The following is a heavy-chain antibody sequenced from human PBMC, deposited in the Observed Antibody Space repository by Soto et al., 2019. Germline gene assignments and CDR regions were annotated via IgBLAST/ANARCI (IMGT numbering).Heavy chain of an antibody. V-gene: IGHV1-2*04. J-gene: IGHJ6*02. D-gene: IGHD5-18*01. CDR1: GYTFTGYY. Sequence: VNVSCKASGYTFTGYYIHWVRQSPGQGLEWMGWINPNSGGTNYAQKFQGWVTMTRDTSISTAYMELSRLRSDDTAVYYCARSGNTGYYGMDVWGQGTTVTVSS. CDR2: INPNSGGT. CDR3: ARSGNTGYYGMDV.